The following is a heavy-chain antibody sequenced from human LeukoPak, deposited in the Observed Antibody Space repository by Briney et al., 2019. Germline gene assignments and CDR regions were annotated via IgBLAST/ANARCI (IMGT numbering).Heavy chain of an antibody. V-gene: IGHV3-23*01. CDR1: GVTFSSYA. CDR2: TVGGGSPNT. CDR3: ARAAAPRVYYYYYMDV. J-gene: IGHJ6*03. Sequence: PGGSLRLSCAASGVTFSSYAMSWVRQAPGKGLEWVSATVGGGSPNTYHADSVKGRFTISRDNAKNSLYLQMNSLRAEDTAVYYCARAAAPRVYYYYYMDVWGKGTTVTVS. D-gene: IGHD3-10*01.